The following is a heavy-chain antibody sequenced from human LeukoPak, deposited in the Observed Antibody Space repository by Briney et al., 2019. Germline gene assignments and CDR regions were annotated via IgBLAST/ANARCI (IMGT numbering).Heavy chain of an antibody. D-gene: IGHD3-10*01. V-gene: IGHV3-66*04. J-gene: IGHJ5*02. CDR2: IYSGGST. CDR1: GFTVSSNY. CDR3: ARHPHAGTFDP. Sequence: PGGSLRLSCAASGFTVSSNYMSWVRQAPGKGLEWVSVIYSGGSTYYADSVKGRFTISRDNSKNTLYLQMNSLRAEDTAVYYCARHPHAGTFDPWGQGTLVTVSS.